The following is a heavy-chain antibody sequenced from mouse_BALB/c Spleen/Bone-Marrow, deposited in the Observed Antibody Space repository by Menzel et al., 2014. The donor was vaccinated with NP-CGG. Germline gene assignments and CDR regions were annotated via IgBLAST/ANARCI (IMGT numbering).Heavy chain of an antibody. CDR3: ARYYYGSSYFDY. J-gene: IGHJ2*01. D-gene: IGHD1-1*01. V-gene: IGHV14-3*02. CDR1: GLNIKDTY. CDR2: IDPAKGKT. Sequence: VQLKDSGAELVKPGGSVKLSCPASGLNIKDTYMHWVKQRPEPGLEWLGSIDPAKGKTKDDPKFQGKATITADTSTNTAYRQRSSLTSEDTAVYYCARYYYGSSYFDYWGQGTTLTVSS.